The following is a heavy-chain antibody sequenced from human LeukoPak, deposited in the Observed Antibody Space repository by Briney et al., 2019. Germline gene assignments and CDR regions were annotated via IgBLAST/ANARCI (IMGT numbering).Heavy chain of an antibody. D-gene: IGHD3-16*01. CDR2: IGPNNGNT. J-gene: IGHJ4*02. Sequence: ASVKVSCKASGYTFTTYGITWVRQAPGQGLEWMGWIGPNNGNTNYAQNLQGRVTMTTDTSTGTAYMELRSLRSDDTAVYFCARDSGGRGHFDFWGQGTLVTVSS. CDR1: GYTFTTYG. CDR3: ARDSGGRGHFDF. V-gene: IGHV1-18*01.